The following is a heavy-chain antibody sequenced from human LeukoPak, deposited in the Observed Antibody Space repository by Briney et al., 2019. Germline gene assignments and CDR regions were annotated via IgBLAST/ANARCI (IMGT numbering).Heavy chain of an antibody. CDR1: GFTFSSYE. CDR3: ARDRWEPGDYYDSSGIDY. V-gene: IGHV3-48*03. CDR2: ISSSGSTI. J-gene: IGHJ4*02. D-gene: IGHD3-22*01. Sequence: GGSLRLSCAASGFTFSSYEMNWVRQAPGKGLEWVSYISSSGSTIYYADSVKGRFTISRDNAKNSLYLQMNSLRAEDTAVYYCARDRWEPGDYYDSSGIDYWGQGTLVTVSS.